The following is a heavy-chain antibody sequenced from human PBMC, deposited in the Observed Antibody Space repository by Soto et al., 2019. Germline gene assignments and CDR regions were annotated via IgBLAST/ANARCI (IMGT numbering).Heavy chain of an antibody. CDR3: ARAYSYGSGDFDY. D-gene: IGHD5-18*01. CDR2: IYYSGST. Sequence: SETLSLTCTVSGGSISSGDYYWSWIRQPPGKGLEWIGYIYYSGSTYYNPSLKSRVTISVDTSKNQFSLKLSSVTAADTAVYYCARAYSYGSGDFDYWGQGTLVTVSS. V-gene: IGHV4-30-4*01. CDR1: GGSISSGDYY. J-gene: IGHJ4*02.